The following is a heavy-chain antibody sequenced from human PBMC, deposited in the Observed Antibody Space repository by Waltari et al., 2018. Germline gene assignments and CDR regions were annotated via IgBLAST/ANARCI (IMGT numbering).Heavy chain of an antibody. J-gene: IGHJ4*02. CDR1: GFTFSSYE. V-gene: IGHV3-48*03. Sequence: EVQLVESGRGLVQDGGSLRLSCAASGFTFSSYEVNWVRQAPGKGLEWVAYISSSGTTTYYADSVKGRFTISRDNAKNSLFLQMNSLRADDTGVYYCATNEWGNECSGTPGYFDYWGQGTLVTVSS. CDR3: ATNEWGNECSGTPGYFDY. D-gene: IGHD1-26*01. CDR2: ISSSGTTT.